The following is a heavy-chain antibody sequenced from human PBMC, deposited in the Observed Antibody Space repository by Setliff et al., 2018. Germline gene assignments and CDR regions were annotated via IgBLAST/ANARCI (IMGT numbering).Heavy chain of an antibody. Sequence: SETLSLTCNVSGGSISSYSYYWGWIRQPPGKGLEWIGNIYYTGITYYNPSLKSRVTISVDTSKNQFSLKLTSVTAADTAVYYCAKCPSKLPELGIYGRFDYWGQGTPVTVSS. V-gene: IGHV4-39*07. CDR2: IYYTGIT. CDR1: GGSISSYSYY. D-gene: IGHD7-27*01. J-gene: IGHJ4*02. CDR3: AKCPSKLPELGIYGRFDY.